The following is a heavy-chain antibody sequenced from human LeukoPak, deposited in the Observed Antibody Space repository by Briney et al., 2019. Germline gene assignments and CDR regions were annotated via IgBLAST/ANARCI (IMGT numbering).Heavy chain of an antibody. Sequence: GGSLRLSCAASGFTFSSYEMNWVRQAPGKGLEWVSSISSSSSYIYYADSVKGRFTISRDNAKNSLYLQMNSLRAEVTAVYYCAREGDDYYDSSGYAWGQGTLVTVSS. CDR3: AREGDDYYDSSGYA. CDR1: GFTFSSYE. V-gene: IGHV3-21*01. CDR2: ISSSSSYI. D-gene: IGHD3-22*01. J-gene: IGHJ5*02.